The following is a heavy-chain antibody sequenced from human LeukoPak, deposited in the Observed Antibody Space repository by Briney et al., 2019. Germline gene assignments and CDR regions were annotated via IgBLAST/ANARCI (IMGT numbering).Heavy chain of an antibody. J-gene: IGHJ4*02. CDR2: INPYSSFT. D-gene: IGHD5-12*01. CDR1: GYTFTNYH. V-gene: IGHV1-46*01. CDR3: ARVEFNGGYSHLY. Sequence: EASVKVSCKASGYTFTNYHMHWVRQAPGQGLEWMGIINPYSSFTTYAQKFQGRVTMTRDTSTSTVYMELSSLRSEDTAVYYCARVEFNGGYSHLYWGQGTLLTVSS.